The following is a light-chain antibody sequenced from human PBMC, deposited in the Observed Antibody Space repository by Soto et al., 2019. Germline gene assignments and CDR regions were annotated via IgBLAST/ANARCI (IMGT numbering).Light chain of an antibody. Sequence: DIPLIQSPSSLSASVGDRVTITCRANEKMTSYLNWYQQKPGKAPKLLIYAASSLQSGVPSRFSGSGSGTDFTLTISSLQPEDFATYYCQQSYSTPWTFGQGTKVDIK. CDR3: QQSYSTPWT. CDR1: EKMTSY. CDR2: AAS. J-gene: IGKJ1*01. V-gene: IGKV1-39*01.